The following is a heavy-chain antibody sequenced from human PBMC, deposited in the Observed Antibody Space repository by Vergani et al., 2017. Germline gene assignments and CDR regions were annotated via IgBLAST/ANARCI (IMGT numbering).Heavy chain of an antibody. CDR2: ISPTGIA. CDR1: GRSVTSDH. D-gene: IGHD5-12*01. CDR3: AREDRAYDTNWFDP. J-gene: IGHJ5*02. V-gene: IGHV4-59*02. Sequence: QVQLLESGPGLVKPSETLSLTCSVSGRSVTSDHWSWIRQPPGKGLEWVGSISPTGIAVYNPSLKSRVPMSVDTSKNQFSLKVRSVTAADTAVSYCAREDRAYDTNWFDPWGQGTLVTVSS.